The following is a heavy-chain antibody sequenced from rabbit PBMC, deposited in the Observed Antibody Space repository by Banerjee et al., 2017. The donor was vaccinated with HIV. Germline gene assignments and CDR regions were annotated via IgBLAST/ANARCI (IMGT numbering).Heavy chain of an antibody. J-gene: IGHJ6*01. CDR3: ARDLMYYTYGYAGYAYALYGMDL. D-gene: IGHD6-1*01. Sequence: QEQLEESGGDLVKPEGSLTLTCTASGFSFSSSYWICWVRQAPGKGLEWIACIYTGSSGGTYYASWAKGRFTISKTSSTTVTLQMTSLTAADTATYFCARDLMYYTYGYAGYAYALYGMDLWGPGTLVTVS. CDR2: IYTGSSGGT. CDR1: GFSFSSSYW. V-gene: IGHV1S45*01.